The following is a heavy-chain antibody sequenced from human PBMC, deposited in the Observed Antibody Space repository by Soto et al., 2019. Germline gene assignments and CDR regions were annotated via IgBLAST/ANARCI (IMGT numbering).Heavy chain of an antibody. Sequence: PGGSLRLSCSASGLIFSNYNMHWVRQAPGKGLVWVSRINTDGSITDYADSVKGRFTVSRDNPKNTLYLQMNSLRAEDTAVYYCARDTDGLHYWGQGTLVTVSS. CDR2: INTDGSIT. CDR3: ARDTDGLHY. CDR1: GLIFSNYN. V-gene: IGHV3-74*01. J-gene: IGHJ4*02.